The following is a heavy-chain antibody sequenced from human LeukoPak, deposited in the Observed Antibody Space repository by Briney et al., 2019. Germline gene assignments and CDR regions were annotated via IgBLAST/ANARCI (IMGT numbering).Heavy chain of an antibody. CDR2: ISTGGSTV. V-gene: IGHV3-48*03. CDR1: EFAFSTYE. Sequence: GGSLRLSCVASEFAFSTYEMNWVHQAPGRGLEGVSYISTGGSTVYYADSVKGRFTISRDDAKNSMYLQMDSLRAEDTAVYYCARSPANWNYASDCWGQGTLVTVSS. CDR3: ARSPANWNYASDC. D-gene: IGHD1-7*01. J-gene: IGHJ4*02.